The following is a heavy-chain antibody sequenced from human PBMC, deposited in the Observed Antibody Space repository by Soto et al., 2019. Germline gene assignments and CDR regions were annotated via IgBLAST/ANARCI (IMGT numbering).Heavy chain of an antibody. CDR2: ISYDGSNK. Sequence: GGSLRLSCAASGFTFSSYAMHWVRQAPGKGLEWVAVISYDGSNKYYADSVKGRFTISRDNSKNTLYLQMNSLRAEDTAVYYCAREPNYYDSSGSLVGSYYYGMDVWGQGTTVTVSS. V-gene: IGHV3-30-3*01. J-gene: IGHJ6*02. CDR3: AREPNYYDSSGSLVGSYYYGMDV. CDR1: GFTFSSYA. D-gene: IGHD3-22*01.